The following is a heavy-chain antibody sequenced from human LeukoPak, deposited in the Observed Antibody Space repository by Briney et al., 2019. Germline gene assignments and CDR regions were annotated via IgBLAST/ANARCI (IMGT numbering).Heavy chain of an antibody. CDR3: AKGLSYPKGCYLDF. J-gene: IGHJ4*02. D-gene: IGHD2-8*01. Sequence: PGWALRLSCAASGFTSSNFAFNWIRQAPAGRVERVLAISGRGGSAYYADSVESGFTISRDNYKNTPYVQMDGLRVEDTAVYYCAKGLSYPKGCYLDFWGRGIVVSVSS. CDR2: ISGRGGSA. V-gene: IGHV3-23*01. CDR1: GFTSSNFA.